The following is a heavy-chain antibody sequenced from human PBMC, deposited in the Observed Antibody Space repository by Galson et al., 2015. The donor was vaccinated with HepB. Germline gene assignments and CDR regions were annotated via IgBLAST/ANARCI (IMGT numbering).Heavy chain of an antibody. CDR1: GFTFSSYS. J-gene: IGHJ5*02. CDR2: ISSSSYI. V-gene: IGHV3-21*01. D-gene: IGHD2-2*01. Sequence: SLRLSCAASGFTFSSYSMNWVRQAPGKGLEWVSSISSSSYIYYADSVKGRFTISRDNAKNSLYLQMNSLRAEDTAVYYCARDQGCSSTSCSRGNWFDPWGQGTLVTVSS. CDR3: ARDQGCSSTSCSRGNWFDP.